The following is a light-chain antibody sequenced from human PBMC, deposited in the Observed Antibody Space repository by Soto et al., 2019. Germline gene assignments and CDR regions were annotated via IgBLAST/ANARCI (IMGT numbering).Light chain of an antibody. CDR3: QHSDTSSWT. J-gene: IGKJ1*01. V-gene: IGKV3-20*01. Sequence: EIVLTQSPGTLSLSAGERATLSCRASQSVTSDYLAWYQQKPGQAPRLLIYDVSTRATGIPDRFSASGSGTDFTLAINRLEPEDFALYYCQHSDTSSWTFGQGTRVEIK. CDR1: QSVTSDY. CDR2: DVS.